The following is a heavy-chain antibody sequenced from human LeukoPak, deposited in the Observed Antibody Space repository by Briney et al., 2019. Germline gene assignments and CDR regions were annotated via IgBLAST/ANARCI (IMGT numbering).Heavy chain of an antibody. J-gene: IGHJ5*02. Sequence: GGSLRLSCAASGFTFSSYGMHWVRQAPGKGLGWVAFIGYDGSNKYYADSVKGRFTISRDNSKNTLYLQMNSLRAEDTAVYYCAKFNYYDSSGYRWFDPWGQGTLVTVSS. V-gene: IGHV3-30*02. CDR3: AKFNYYDSSGYRWFDP. CDR1: GFTFSSYG. CDR2: IGYDGSNK. D-gene: IGHD3-22*01.